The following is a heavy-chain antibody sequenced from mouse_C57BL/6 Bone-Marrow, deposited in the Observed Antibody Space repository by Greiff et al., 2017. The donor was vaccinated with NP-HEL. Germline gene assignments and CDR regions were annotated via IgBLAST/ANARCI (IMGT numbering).Heavy chain of an antibody. CDR1: GYTFTDYN. J-gene: IGHJ4*01. V-gene: IGHV1-18*01. D-gene: IGHD2-1*01. CDR2: INPNNGGT. Sequence: VQLQQSGPELVKPGASVKIPCKASGYTFTDYNMDWVKQSHGKSLEWIGDINPNNGGTIYNQKFKGKATLTVDKSSSTAYMELRSLTSEDTAVYYCARRIYYGNYPYYAMDYWGQGTSVTVSS. CDR3: ARRIYYGNYPYYAMDY.